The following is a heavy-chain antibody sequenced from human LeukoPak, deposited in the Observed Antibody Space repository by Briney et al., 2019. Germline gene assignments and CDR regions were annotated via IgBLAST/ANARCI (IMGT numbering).Heavy chain of an antibody. Sequence: GGSLRLSCAASGFTFSSYSMNWVRQAPGKGLEWVSYISSSSSTIYYADSVKGRFTISRDNAKNSLYLQMNSLRAEDTAVYYCARADYDSSGPIDYWGQGTLVTVSS. V-gene: IGHV3-48*01. D-gene: IGHD3-22*01. J-gene: IGHJ4*02. CDR3: ARADYDSSGPIDY. CDR2: ISSSSSTI. CDR1: GFTFSSYS.